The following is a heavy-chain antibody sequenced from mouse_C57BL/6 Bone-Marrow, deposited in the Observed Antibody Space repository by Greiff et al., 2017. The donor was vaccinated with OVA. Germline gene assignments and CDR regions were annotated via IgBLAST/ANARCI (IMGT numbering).Heavy chain of an antibody. J-gene: IGHJ4*01. CDR2: IYPSDSET. Sequence: QVQLQQPGAELVRPRSSVKLSCKASGYTFTSYWMDWVKQRPGQGLEWIGNIYPSDSETHYNQKFKDKATLTVDKSSSTAYMQLSSLTSEDSAVYYCARGRYAMDYWGQGTSVTVSS. V-gene: IGHV1-61*01. CDR3: ARGRYAMDY. CDR1: GYTFTSYW.